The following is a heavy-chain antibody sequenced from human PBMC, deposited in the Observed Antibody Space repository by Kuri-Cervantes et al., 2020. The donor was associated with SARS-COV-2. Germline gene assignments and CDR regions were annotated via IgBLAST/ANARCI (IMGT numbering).Heavy chain of an antibody. CDR1: GFTFSSYG. V-gene: IGHV3-30*02. J-gene: IGHJ4*02. CDR3: ARDCVIAARPDELCY. Sequence: GGSLRLSCAASGFTFSSYGMHWVRQAPGKGLEWVAFIRYDGSNKYYADSVKGRFTISRDNAKDSLYLQMNSLRAEDTAVYYCARDCVIAARPDELCYWGQGTLVTVSS. D-gene: IGHD6-6*01. CDR2: IRYDGSNK.